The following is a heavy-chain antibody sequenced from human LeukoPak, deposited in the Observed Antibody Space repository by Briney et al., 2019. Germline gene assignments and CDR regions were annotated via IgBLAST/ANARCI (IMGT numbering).Heavy chain of an antibody. CDR2: INHSGST. CDR3: ARHRYYGGNSYYYYGMDV. V-gene: IGHV4-34*01. J-gene: IGHJ6*02. Sequence: SETLSLTCAVYGGSFSGYYWSWIRQPPGKGLEWIGEINHSGSTNYNPSLKSRVTISVDTSKNQFSLKLSSVTAADTAVYYCARHRYYGGNSYYYYGMDVWGQGTTVTVSS. CDR1: GGSFSGYY. D-gene: IGHD4-23*01.